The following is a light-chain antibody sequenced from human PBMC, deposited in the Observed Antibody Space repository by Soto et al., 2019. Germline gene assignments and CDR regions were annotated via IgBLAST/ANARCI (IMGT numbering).Light chain of an antibody. Sequence: DIQVTQSPPTLSVSLGDRVTITCRASQTISTWMAWYQQKPGKAPKLLFYDASTLQSGVASRFSGSGSGKEFTLIISGLQPDDSATYYCQQYTNTNNPWMFGQGTKVDIK. CDR3: QQYTNTNNPWM. V-gene: IGKV1-5*01. CDR2: DAS. CDR1: QTISTW. J-gene: IGKJ1*01.